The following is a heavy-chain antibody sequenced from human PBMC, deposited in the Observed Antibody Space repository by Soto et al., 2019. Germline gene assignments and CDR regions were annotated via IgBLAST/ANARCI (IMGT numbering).Heavy chain of an antibody. V-gene: IGHV1-69*02. CDR3: ASSYGSGYRAFDY. Sequence: QVQLVQSGAEVKRPGSSVKVSCKASGDTFNFYSINWVRQAPGLGLEWMGRVNPIVSMSNYAQKFQGRVTMTADKSTSTADMELSSLRSGDTAIYYCASSYGSGYRAFDYWGQGALVTVSS. CDR2: VNPIVSMS. J-gene: IGHJ4*02. CDR1: GDTFNFYS. D-gene: IGHD3-10*01.